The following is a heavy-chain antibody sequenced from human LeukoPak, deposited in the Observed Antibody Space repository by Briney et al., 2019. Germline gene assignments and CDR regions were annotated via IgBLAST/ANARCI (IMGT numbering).Heavy chain of an antibody. CDR2: INPSGGST. V-gene: IGHV1-46*01. CDR1: GYTFTSYY. D-gene: IGHD3-3*01. Sequence: GASVKVSCKASGYTFTSYYMHWVRQAPGQGLGWMGIINPSGGSTSYAQKFQGRVTMTRDTSTSTVYMELSSLRSEDTAVYYCARDVGYYDFWSGYYYNWFDPWGQGTLVTVSS. J-gene: IGHJ5*02. CDR3: ARDVGYYDFWSGYYYNWFDP.